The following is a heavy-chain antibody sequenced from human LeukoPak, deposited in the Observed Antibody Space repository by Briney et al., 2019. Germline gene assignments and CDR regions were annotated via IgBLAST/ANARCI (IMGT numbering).Heavy chain of an antibody. V-gene: IGHV3-15*01. CDR3: TTLWLGPEY. CDR2: IKTVSDGETT. CDR1: RLSISNAR. J-gene: IGHJ4*02. Sequence: RAGGSLRLSCAVSRLSISNARINWVRQAPGKGLECVGRIKTVSDGETTDYAAPVKGRFTISRDDSRSTLYLQMHSLRTEDTAVYYCTTLWLGPEYWGQGTLVTVSS. D-gene: IGHD3-10*01.